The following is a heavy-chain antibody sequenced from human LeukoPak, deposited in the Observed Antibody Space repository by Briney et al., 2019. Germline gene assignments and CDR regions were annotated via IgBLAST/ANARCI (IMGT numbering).Heavy chain of an antibody. CDR1: GGSISSYY. V-gene: IGHV4-59*01. J-gene: IGHJ6*02. CDR3: ARGPRPFMIVVVIGTDYGMDV. Sequence: SETLSLTCTVSGGSISSYYWSWIRQPPGKGLEWIGYIYYSGSSSYNPSLKSRVTISVDTSKNQFSLKLSSVTAADTAVYYCARGPRPFMIVVVIGTDYGMDVWGQGTTVTVSS. CDR2: IYYSGSS. D-gene: IGHD3-22*01.